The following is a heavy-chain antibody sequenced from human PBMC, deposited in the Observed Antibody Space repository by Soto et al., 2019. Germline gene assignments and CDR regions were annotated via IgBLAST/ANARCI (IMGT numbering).Heavy chain of an antibody. J-gene: IGHJ4*02. CDR2: INAGNGNT. V-gene: IGHV1-3*01. D-gene: IGHD3-22*01. CDR1: GYTFTSYA. CDR3: ARDRSHSSAYWWLDD. Sequence: ASVKVSCKASGYTFTSYAMHWVRQAPGQRLEWMGWINAGNGNTKYSQKFQGRVTITRDTSASTAYMELSSLRSEDTAVYYCARDRSHSSAYWWLDDRGQGTQVTVSS.